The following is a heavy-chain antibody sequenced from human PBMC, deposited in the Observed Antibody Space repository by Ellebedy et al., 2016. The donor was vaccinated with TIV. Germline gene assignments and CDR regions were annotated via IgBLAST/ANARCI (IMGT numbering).Heavy chain of an antibody. D-gene: IGHD1-26*01. V-gene: IGHV3-23*01. Sequence: GESLKISCAASGFTFSNYAMSWVRQAPGKGLEWVSCISANGAYKYYVASVEGRFTVSRDNSKNTLYLQMNSLRAEDTALYYCAKDDQLWEVPSFWGQGALVTVSS. CDR3: AKDDQLWEVPSF. J-gene: IGHJ4*02. CDR2: ISANGAYK. CDR1: GFTFSNYA.